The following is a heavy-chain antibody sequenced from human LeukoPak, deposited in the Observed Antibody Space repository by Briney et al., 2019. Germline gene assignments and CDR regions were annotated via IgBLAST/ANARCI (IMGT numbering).Heavy chain of an antibody. D-gene: IGHD6-19*01. V-gene: IGHV3-30-3*01. CDR3: ASASDSPSSGPDY. CDR2: ISYDGSNK. CDR1: GFTFSSYA. J-gene: IGHJ4*02. Sequence: GGSLRLSCAASGFTFSSYAMHWVRQAPGKGLEWVAVISYDGSNKYYADSVKGRFTISRDNSKNTLYLQMNSLRAEDTAVYYCASASDSPSSGPDYWGQGTLVTVSS.